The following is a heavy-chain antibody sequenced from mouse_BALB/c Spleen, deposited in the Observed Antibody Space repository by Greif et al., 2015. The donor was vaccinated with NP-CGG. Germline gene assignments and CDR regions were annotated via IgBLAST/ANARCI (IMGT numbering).Heavy chain of an antibody. J-gene: IGHJ3*01. CDR2: IDPANGNT. D-gene: IGHD2-14*01. V-gene: IGHV14-3*02. Sequence: VQLQQPGAELVKPGASVKLSCTASGFNIKDTYMHWVKQRPEQGLEWIGRIDPANGNTKYDPKFQGKATITADTSSSTAYLQLSSLTSEDTAVYYCARAYYRYDRFAYWGQGTLVTVSA. CDR1: GFNIKDTY. CDR3: ARAYYRYDRFAY.